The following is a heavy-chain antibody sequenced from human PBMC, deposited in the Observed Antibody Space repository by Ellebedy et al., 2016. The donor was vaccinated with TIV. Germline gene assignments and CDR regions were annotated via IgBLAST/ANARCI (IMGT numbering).Heavy chain of an antibody. V-gene: IGHV3-33*08. CDR1: RFSFSSYG. D-gene: IGHD1-1*01. CDR2: IWYDGSIK. Sequence: GESLKISCTASRFSFSSYGMHWVRQAPGKGLEWVAVIWYDGSIKYHADSVKGRFTISRDISKNILYLQMNSLRGNDTAVYYCARGDRHQRLDFDALHTWGPGTLVTVSS. CDR3: ARGDRHQRLDFDALHT. J-gene: IGHJ3*02.